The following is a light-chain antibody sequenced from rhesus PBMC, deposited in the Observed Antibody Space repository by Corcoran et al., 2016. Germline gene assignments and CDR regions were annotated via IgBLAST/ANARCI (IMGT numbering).Light chain of an antibody. CDR1: QNVGST. J-gene: IGKJ2*01. Sequence: ETVMMQSPATLSLFPGERATLSCRASQNVGSTLAWVQQKHGQAPRLLIYYESTRATGIPDRFSATGSWTEVTLTISSLDPEDAGVYYGQKYNDWPYSFGQGTKVEIK. CDR2: YES. V-gene: IGKV3-35*02. CDR3: QKYNDWPYS.